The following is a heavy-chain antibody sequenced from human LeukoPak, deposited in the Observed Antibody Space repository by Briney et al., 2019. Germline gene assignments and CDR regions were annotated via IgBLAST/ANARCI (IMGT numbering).Heavy chain of an antibody. CDR1: GFTFSSYG. CDR3: ASGDSSGYYLSSFDY. CDR2: IRYDRSNT. V-gene: IGHV3-33*01. Sequence: PGRSLRLTCAASGFTFSSYGMHGVRQAPAKGVVGVAVIRYDRSNTYYADSVKGRFTISRDNSKNTLYLQMNSLRAEDTAVYYCASGDSSGYYLSSFDYWGQGTLVTVSS. D-gene: IGHD3-22*01. J-gene: IGHJ4*02.